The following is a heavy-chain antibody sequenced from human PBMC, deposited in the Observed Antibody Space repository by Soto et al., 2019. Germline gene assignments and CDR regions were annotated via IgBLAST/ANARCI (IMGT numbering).Heavy chain of an antibody. Sequence: QVQLVQSGAEVKKPGASVKVSRKASGYTFTSYGISWVRQAPGQGLEWMGWISAYNGNTNYAQKLQGRVTMTTDTSTSTAYMELRSLRSDDTAVHYCARDLEYHNGIAAAGTRDYWGQGTLVTVSS. CDR1: GYTFTSYG. V-gene: IGHV1-18*01. J-gene: IGHJ4*02. D-gene: IGHD6-13*01. CDR3: ARDLEYHNGIAAAGTRDY. CDR2: ISAYNGNT.